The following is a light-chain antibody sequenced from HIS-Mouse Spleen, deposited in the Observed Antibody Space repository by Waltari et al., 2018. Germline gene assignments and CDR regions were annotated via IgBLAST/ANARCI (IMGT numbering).Light chain of an antibody. V-gene: IGLV2-11*01. CDR1: SSDVGGYNY. CDR2: DVS. Sequence: QSALTQPRSVSGSPGQSVTISCTGTSSDVGGYNYVSWYQQHPGNAPKLMIYDVSKRRSGVPDRFSGSKSGTTASLTISGLQAADEADYYCCSYAGSYNVVFGGGTKLTVL. CDR3: CSYAGSYNVV. J-gene: IGLJ2*01.